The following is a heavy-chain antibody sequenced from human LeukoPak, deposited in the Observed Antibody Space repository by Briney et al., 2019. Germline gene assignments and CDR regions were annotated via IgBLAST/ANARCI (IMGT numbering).Heavy chain of an antibody. CDR1: GGSISSGDYY. D-gene: IGHD2-15*01. V-gene: IGHV4-30-4*01. CDR2: IYYSGST. Sequence: SQTLSLTCTVSGGSISSGDYYWSWLRQPPGKGLEWVGYIYYSGSTYYNPSLKSRVTISVDTSKNQFSLKLSSVTAADTAEYYCARGGGYYYYGMDVWGQGTTVTVSS. J-gene: IGHJ6*02. CDR3: ARGGGYYYYGMDV.